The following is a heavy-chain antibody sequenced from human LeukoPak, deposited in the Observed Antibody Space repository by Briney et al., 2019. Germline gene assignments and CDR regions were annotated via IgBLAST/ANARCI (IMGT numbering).Heavy chain of an antibody. CDR1: GFTFSSYG. J-gene: IGHJ6*03. V-gene: IGHV3-30*03. CDR3: ARSPRSNYYYYYMDV. Sequence: GGSLRLSCAASGFTFSSYGMHWVRQAPGKGLEWVAVISYDGSNKYYADSVKGRFTISRDNAKNSPYLQMNSLRAEDTAVYYCARSPRSNYYYYYMDVWGKGTTVTVSS. CDR2: ISYDGSNK.